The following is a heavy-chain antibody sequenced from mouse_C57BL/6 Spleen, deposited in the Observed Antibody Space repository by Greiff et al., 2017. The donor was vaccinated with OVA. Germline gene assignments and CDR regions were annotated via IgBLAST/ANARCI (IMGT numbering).Heavy chain of an antibody. V-gene: IGHV1-22*01. D-gene: IGHD2-4*01. Sequence: EVQLQQSGPELVKPGASVKMSCKASGYTFTDYNMHWVKQSHGKSLEWIGYINPNNGGTSYNQKFKGKATLTVNKSSSTAYMELRSLTSEDSAVYYCARSYDFHSGFAYWGQGTLVTVSA. J-gene: IGHJ3*01. CDR1: GYTFTDYN. CDR3: ARSYDFHSGFAY. CDR2: INPNNGGT.